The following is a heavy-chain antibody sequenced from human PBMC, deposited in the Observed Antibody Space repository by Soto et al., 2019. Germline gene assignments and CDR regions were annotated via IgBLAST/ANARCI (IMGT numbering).Heavy chain of an antibody. Sequence: SGPTLVNPTQTLTLTCTFSGFSLSTSGMRVSWIRQPPGKALEWLARIDWDDDKFYSTSLKTRLTISKDTSKNQVVLTMTNMDPVDTATYYCARMDGYSYGYNYWGQGTLVTVSS. CDR1: GFSLSTSGMR. J-gene: IGHJ4*02. CDR3: ARMDGYSYGYNY. V-gene: IGHV2-70*04. D-gene: IGHD5-18*01. CDR2: IDWDDDK.